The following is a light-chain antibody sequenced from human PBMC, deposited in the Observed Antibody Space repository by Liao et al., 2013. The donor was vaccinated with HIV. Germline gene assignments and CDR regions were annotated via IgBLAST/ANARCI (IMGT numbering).Light chain of an antibody. V-gene: IGLV3-25*03. CDR3: QSADSSGTYVV. CDR2: KDS. J-gene: IGLJ2*01. Sequence: SYXLTQPPSVSVAPGKTARITCGGNNIGSKSVQWYHQKPGQAPVLVIYKDSERPSGIPERFSGSSSGTTVTLTISGVQAEDEADYYCQSADSSGTYVVFGGGTKLTVL. CDR1: NIGSKS.